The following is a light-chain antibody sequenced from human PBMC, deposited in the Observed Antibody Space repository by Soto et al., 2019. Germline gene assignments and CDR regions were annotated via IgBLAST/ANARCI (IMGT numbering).Light chain of an antibody. Sequence: IVLTQSPGNISLSPGERATLACRASQSVSSKYFAWYQQRPRQAPRLLVYHATTRATVIPDRFSGSGSGTDFTLTISRLEAEDSAVYFCQQYGSSPLYTFGQGTKVEIK. CDR2: HAT. J-gene: IGKJ2*01. V-gene: IGKV3-20*01. CDR3: QQYGSSPLYT. CDR1: QSVSSKY.